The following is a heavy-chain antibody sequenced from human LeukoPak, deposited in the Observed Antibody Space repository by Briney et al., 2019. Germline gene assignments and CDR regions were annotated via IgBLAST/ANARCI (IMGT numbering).Heavy chain of an antibody. Sequence: PSETLSLTCAVYGGSFSGYYWSWIRQPPGKGLEWIGEINHSGSTNYNPSLKSRVTISVDTSKNQFSLKLSSVTAADTAVYYCATPDSSGYYYLYWGQGTQVTVSS. CDR1: GGSFSGYY. V-gene: IGHV4-34*01. J-gene: IGHJ4*02. CDR2: INHSGST. CDR3: ATPDSSGYYYLY. D-gene: IGHD3-22*01.